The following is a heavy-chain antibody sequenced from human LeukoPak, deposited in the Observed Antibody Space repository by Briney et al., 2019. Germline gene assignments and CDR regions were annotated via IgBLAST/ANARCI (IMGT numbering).Heavy chain of an antibody. CDR2: IYSGGST. CDR1: GFTVSSNY. CDR3: ASHWTTFEVGDFHY. V-gene: IGHV3-66*02. J-gene: IGHJ4*02. Sequence: GGSLRLSCAASGFTVSSNYMSWLRQAPGKGLEGVSVIYSGGSTYYADSVKGRFTISRSNSKNTLYLQMKSMRAEDTAVYYCASHWTTFEVGDFHYWGQGTLVTVSS. D-gene: IGHD3-16*01.